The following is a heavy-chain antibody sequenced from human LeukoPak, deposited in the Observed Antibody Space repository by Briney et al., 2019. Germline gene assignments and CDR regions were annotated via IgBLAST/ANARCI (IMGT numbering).Heavy chain of an antibody. J-gene: IGHJ4*02. CDR2: ISGSGGST. V-gene: IGHV3-23*01. CDR3: AKIAYYDFWSGQPHY. Sequence: SGGSLRLSCAASGFTFSSYAMSWVRQVPGKGLEWVSAISGSGGSTYYADSVKGRFTISRDNSKNTLYLQMNSLRAEDTAVYYCAKIAYYDFWSGQPHYWGQGTLVTVSS. D-gene: IGHD3-3*01. CDR1: GFTFSSYA.